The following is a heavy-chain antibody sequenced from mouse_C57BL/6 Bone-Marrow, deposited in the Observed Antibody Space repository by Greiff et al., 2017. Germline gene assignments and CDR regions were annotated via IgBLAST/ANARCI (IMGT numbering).Heavy chain of an antibody. CDR3: ARYDYDYDGYYYAMDY. CDR2: IDPSDSYT. V-gene: IGHV1-59*01. D-gene: IGHD2-4*01. J-gene: IGHJ4*01. Sequence: QVQLQQPGAELVRPGTSVKLSCKASGYTFTSYWMHWVKQRPGQGLEWIGVIDPSDSYTNYNQKFKGKATLTVDTSSSTAYMQLSSLTSEDSAVYYCARYDYDYDGYYYAMDYWGQGTSVTVSS. CDR1: GYTFTSYW.